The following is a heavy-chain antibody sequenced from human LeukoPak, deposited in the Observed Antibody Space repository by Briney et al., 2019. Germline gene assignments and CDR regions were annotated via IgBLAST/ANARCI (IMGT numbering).Heavy chain of an antibody. CDR1: GFTVSSNY. CDR3: ARDGFPRYCSSTSSSQPPPPFDY. V-gene: IGHV3-66*01. J-gene: IGHJ4*02. D-gene: IGHD2-2*01. Sequence: PGGSLRLSCAASGFTVSSNYMSWVRQAPGKGLEWVSVIYSGGSTYYADSVKGRFTISRDNSKNTLYLQMNSLRAEDTAVYYCARDGFPRYCSSTSSSQPPPPFDYWGQGTLVTVSS. CDR2: IYSGGST.